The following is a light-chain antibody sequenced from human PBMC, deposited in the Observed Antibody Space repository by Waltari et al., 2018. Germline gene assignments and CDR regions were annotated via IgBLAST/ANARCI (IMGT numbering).Light chain of an antibody. CDR1: QTVGTK. Sequence: EIVMTQSPTTLSVSPGKTATLSCTTSQTVGTKLAWYQQKPGQAPRLILFGASTRATGLPAGFSASGSGTEFSLTISSLQSEDSAVYFCQHYYNWPLTFGGGTRIDI. CDR3: QHYYNWPLT. V-gene: IGKV3-15*01. CDR2: GAS. J-gene: IGKJ4*01.